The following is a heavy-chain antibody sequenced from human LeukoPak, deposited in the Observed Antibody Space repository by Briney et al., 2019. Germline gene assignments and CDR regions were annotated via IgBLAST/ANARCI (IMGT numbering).Heavy chain of an antibody. J-gene: IGHJ4*02. CDR1: GFTFRTYV. CDR3: VKAQGYCSGGTCYFDY. CDR2: ISGDGFST. Sequence: GGSLRLSCSASGFTFRTYVMYWVRQAPGRGLEYVSAISGDGFSTYADAVKGRFTISRDNSKNTLYLQMSSLRAEDTAVYYCVKAQGYCSGGTCYFDYWGQGTLVTVSS. V-gene: IGHV3-64D*06. D-gene: IGHD2-15*01.